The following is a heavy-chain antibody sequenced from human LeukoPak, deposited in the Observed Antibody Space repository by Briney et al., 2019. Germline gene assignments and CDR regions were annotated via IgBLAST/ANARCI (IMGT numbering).Heavy chain of an antibody. CDR1: GGSISSSNW. V-gene: IGHV4-4*02. J-gene: IGHJ5*02. D-gene: IGHD5-24*01. CDR3: ARLQARSWFDP. CDR2: IYHSGST. Sequence: SETLSLTCAVSGGSISSSNWWSWVRQPPGKGLEWIGEIYHSGSTNYNPSLKSRVTISVDTSKNQFSLKLSSVTAADTAVYYCARLQARSWFDPWGQGTLVTVSS.